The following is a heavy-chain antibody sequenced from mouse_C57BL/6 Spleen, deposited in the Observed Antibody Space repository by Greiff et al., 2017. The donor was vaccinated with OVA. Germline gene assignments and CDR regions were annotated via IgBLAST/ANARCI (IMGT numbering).Heavy chain of an antibody. V-gene: IGHV1-15*01. CDR3: TREWGYYAWFAY. CDR1: GYTFTDYE. J-gene: IGHJ3*01. CDR2: IDPETGGT. Sequence: MQVVESGAELVRPGASVTLSCKASGYTFTDYEMHWVKQTPVHGLEWIGAIDPETGGTAYNQKFKGKAILTADKSSSTAYMELRSLTSEDSAVYYCTREWGYYAWFAYWGQGTLVTVSA. D-gene: IGHD2-3*01.